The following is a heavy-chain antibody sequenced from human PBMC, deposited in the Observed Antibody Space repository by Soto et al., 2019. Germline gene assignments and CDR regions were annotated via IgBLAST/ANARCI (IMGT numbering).Heavy chain of an antibody. CDR2: ISYDGSNK. D-gene: IGHD6-13*01. Sequence: GGSLRLSCAASGFTFSSYGMHWVRQAPGKGLEWVAVISYDGSNKYYADSVKGRFTISRDNSKNTLYLQMNSLRAEDTAVYYCAKDHGSSWENFDYRGQGTLVTVSS. J-gene: IGHJ4*02. CDR1: GFTFSSYG. V-gene: IGHV3-30*18. CDR3: AKDHGSSWENFDY.